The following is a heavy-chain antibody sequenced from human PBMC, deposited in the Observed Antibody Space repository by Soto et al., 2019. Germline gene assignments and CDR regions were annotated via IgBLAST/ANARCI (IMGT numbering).Heavy chain of an antibody. V-gene: IGHV3-49*03. Sequence: EVQLVESGGGLVQPGRSLRLSCTASGFTFGDYAMSWFRQAPGKGLEWVGFIRSKAYGGTTEYAASVKGRFTISRDDSKSIAYLQMNSLKTKDTAVYYCTRDAPDIRVVKNYAFDIWGQGTMVTVSS. CDR2: IRSKAYGGTT. D-gene: IGHD2-15*01. CDR3: TRDAPDIRVVKNYAFDI. J-gene: IGHJ3*02. CDR1: GFTFGDYA.